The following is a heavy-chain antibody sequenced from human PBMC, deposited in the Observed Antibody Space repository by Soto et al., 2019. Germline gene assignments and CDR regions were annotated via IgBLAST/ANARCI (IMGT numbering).Heavy chain of an antibody. V-gene: IGHV5-51*01. CDR1: GYSFSSYW. D-gene: IGHD6-19*01. Sequence: GESLKISCKGSGYSFSSYWIGWVRQMPGKGLEWMGIIYPGDSDTRYSPSFQGQVTISADKSISTPSLQWSSLKASDTAMYYCASYGYSSGWGVVHWGQAPLVTVSS. J-gene: IGHJ4*02. CDR3: ASYGYSSGWGVVH. CDR2: IYPGDSDT.